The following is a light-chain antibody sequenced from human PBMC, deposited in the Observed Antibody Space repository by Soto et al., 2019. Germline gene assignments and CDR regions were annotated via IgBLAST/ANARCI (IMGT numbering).Light chain of an antibody. Sequence: DIQMTQLPSTLSASVGDRVTITCRASQSVSSWLAWFQQKPGKAPKLLIFKASSLESGVPSRFSGSGFGTEFTLTISSLQPDDFATYYCQQYNTYWRTFGQGTKVELK. CDR2: KAS. CDR3: QQYNTYWRT. V-gene: IGKV1-5*03. CDR1: QSVSSW. J-gene: IGKJ1*01.